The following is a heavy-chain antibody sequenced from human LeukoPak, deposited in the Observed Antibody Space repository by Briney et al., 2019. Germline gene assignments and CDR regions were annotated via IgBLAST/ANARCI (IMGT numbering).Heavy chain of an antibody. J-gene: IGHJ4*02. CDR1: GFTFVSYA. D-gene: IGHD6-13*01. CDR2: ISGSGDST. Sequence: GGSLRLSCAASGFTFVSYAMSWVRQAPGKGLEWVSAISGSGDSTYYADSVKGRFTISRDNSKNTLWLQMNSLRAEDTAVYYCAKGSSSSWVHRFGYWGQGTLVTVSS. CDR3: AKGSSSSWVHRFGY. V-gene: IGHV3-23*01.